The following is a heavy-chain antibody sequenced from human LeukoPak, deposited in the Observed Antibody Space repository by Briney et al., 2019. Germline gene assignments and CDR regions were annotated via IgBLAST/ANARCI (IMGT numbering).Heavy chain of an antibody. CDR1: GFTFSSYS. CDR2: ISSSSSYI. D-gene: IGHD6-19*01. V-gene: IGHV3-21*04. CDR3: ARALSYSSGWYSLSFDY. J-gene: IGHJ4*02. Sequence: SGGSLRLSCAASGFTFSSYSMNWVRQAPGKGLEWVSSISSSSSYIYYADSVKGRFTISRDNAKNSLYLQMNSLRAEDTAVYYCARALSYSSGWYSLSFDYWGQGTLVTVSS.